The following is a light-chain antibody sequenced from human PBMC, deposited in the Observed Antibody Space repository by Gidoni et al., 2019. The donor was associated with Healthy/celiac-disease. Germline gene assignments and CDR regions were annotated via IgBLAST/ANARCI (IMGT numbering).Light chain of an antibody. CDR3: QQYYSTPPT. CDR2: WAS. V-gene: IGKV4-1*01. Sequence: DIVMTQSPDSLAVSLGERATINCKSSQSVLYSSNNKNYLAWYQQKPGQPLKLLIYWASTRESGVPDRFSGSGSGTDFTLTISSLQAEDVAVYYCQQYYSTPPTFXGXTKVEIK. CDR1: QSVLYSSNNKNY. J-gene: IGKJ4*01.